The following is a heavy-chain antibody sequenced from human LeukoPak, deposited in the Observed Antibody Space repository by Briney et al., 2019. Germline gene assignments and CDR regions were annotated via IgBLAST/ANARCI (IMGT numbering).Heavy chain of an antibody. CDR3: ARHLEQLVAFDY. J-gene: IGHJ4*02. V-gene: IGHV4-4*09. CDR2: IYTSGST. CDR1: GGSISSYY. Sequence: SETLSLTCTVSGGSISSYYWSWIRQSPGKGLEWIGYIYTSGSTNYNPSLKSRVTISVDTSKNQFSLKLSSVTAADTAVYYCARHLEQLVAFDYWGQGTLVTVSS. D-gene: IGHD6-6*01.